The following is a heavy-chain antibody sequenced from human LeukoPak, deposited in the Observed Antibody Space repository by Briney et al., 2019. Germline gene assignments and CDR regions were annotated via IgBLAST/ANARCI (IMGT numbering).Heavy chain of an antibody. V-gene: IGHV4-34*01. J-gene: IGHJ4*02. CDR1: GGSFSGYY. D-gene: IGHD3-22*01. Sequence: SETLSLTCAVYGGSFSGYYWSWIRQPPGKGLEWIGEINHSGSTNYNPSLKSRVTISVDTSKNQFSLKLSSVTAADTAVYYCARAGNDSSGYYYVYPRAYYFDYWGQGTLVTVSS. CDR3: ARAGNDSSGYYYVYPRAYYFDY. CDR2: INHSGST.